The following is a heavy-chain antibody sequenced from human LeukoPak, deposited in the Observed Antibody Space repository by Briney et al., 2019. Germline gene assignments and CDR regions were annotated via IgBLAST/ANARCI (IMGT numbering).Heavy chain of an antibody. Sequence: SETLSLTCTVSGGSISSGSYYWSWIRQPAGKGLEWIGRIYTSGSTNYNPSLKSRVTISVDTSKNQFSLKLSSVTAADTAVYYYARDDYTSINYWGQGTLVTVSS. V-gene: IGHV4-61*02. CDR2: IYTSGST. CDR1: GGSISSGSYY. D-gene: IGHD4-11*01. J-gene: IGHJ4*02. CDR3: ARDDYTSINY.